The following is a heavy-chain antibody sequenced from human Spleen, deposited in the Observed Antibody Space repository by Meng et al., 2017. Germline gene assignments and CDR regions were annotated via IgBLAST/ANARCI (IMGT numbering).Heavy chain of an antibody. V-gene: IGHV3-7*01. CDR3: ARDPAEGWELSFDY. CDR1: GFTFSSYW. Sequence: GESLKISCEAFGFTFSSYWMSWVRQAPGKGLEWVANIKPDGRETYYADSVKGRFTISRDNVKNSLYLQMNNLRAEDTAMYYCARDPAEGWELSFDYWGQGNLVTVSS. J-gene: IGHJ4*02. D-gene: IGHD1-26*01. CDR2: IKPDGRET.